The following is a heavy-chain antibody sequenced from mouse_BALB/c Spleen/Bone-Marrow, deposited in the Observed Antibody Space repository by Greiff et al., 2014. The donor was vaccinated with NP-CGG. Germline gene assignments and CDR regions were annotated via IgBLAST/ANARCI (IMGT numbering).Heavy chain of an antibody. J-gene: IGHJ2*01. CDR2: TYPGDGDT. V-gene: IGHV1-82*01. Sequence: QVHVKQSGPELVKPGASVKISCKASGYAFSSSWMNWVKQRPGQGLEWIGRTYPGDGDTNYNGKFKGKATLTADKSSSTAYMQLSSLTSVDSAVYFCARDGYGKRNYFDYWGQGTTLTVSS. D-gene: IGHD2-1*01. CDR3: ARDGYGKRNYFDY. CDR1: GYAFSSSW.